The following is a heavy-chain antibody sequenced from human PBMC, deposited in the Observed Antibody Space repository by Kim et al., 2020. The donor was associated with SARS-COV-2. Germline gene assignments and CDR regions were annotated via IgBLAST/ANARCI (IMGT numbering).Heavy chain of an antibody. CDR1: GFTFSSYD. CDR2: IGSAGDT. V-gene: IGHV3-13*04. CDR3: ARDFRRGYYYYGMYV. J-gene: IGHJ6*02. Sequence: GGSLRLSCAASGFTFSSYDMHWVRQAPGKGLEWVSAIGSAGDTYYPGSVKGRFTISRENAKNSLYLQMNSLRAGDTAVYYCARDFRRGYYYYGMYVWSQGTTVTVSS.